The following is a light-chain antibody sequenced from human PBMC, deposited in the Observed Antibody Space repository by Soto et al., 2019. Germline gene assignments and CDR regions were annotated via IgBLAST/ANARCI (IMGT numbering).Light chain of an antibody. J-gene: IGKJ1*01. CDR3: QEFNTWT. CDR1: QSISRW. V-gene: IGKV1-5*03. Sequence: DIQMTQSPYTLSASVGDRVTITCRASQSISRWLAWYQQKPGKVPKLLIYKASNLVSGVPSRFSGSGSGTEFSLTISSLQPDDFATYYCQEFNTWTFGQGTKVEIK. CDR2: KAS.